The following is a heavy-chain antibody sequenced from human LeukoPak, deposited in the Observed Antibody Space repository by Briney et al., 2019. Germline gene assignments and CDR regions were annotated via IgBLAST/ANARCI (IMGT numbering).Heavy chain of an antibody. CDR1: GFTFSGSA. V-gene: IGHV3-73*01. CDR2: IRSKTNRFAT. D-gene: IGHD1-26*01. J-gene: IGHJ4*02. Sequence: SGGSLRLSCAASGFTFSGSAMHWVRQASGRGLEWVGRIRSKTNRFATAYVASVKGRFNISRDDSKNTAYLQMNSLKTEDTAVYYCARRLSGSYFFDYWGQGTLVTVSS. CDR3: ARRLSGSYFFDY.